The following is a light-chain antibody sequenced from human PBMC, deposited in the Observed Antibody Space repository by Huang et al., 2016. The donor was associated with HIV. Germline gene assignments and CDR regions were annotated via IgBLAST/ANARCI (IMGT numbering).Light chain of an antibody. CDR2: AAS. J-gene: IGKJ5*01. CDR1: QDITNY. V-gene: IGKV1-33*01. Sequence: DIQMTQSPSSLSVSIGDRVTITCQASQDITNYLNWYPQKPGKAPTLLIYAASNLETGVPSRFSGSGSGTEFTLTISSLKPEDIATYYCQPYDRLFTFGQGTRLE. CDR3: QPYDRLFT.